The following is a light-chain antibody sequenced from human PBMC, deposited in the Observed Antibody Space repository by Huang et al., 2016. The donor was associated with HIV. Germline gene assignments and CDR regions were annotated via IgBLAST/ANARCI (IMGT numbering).Light chain of an antibody. CDR3: QKYDTVPPT. Sequence: DIQMTQSPSSLSASIGDRVTITCRASTGLGDYLAWYQKRPGHVPKIIIYAASTLQSGVPSRFSGSGSGTDFTLTISSLQPDDVATYYCQKYDTVPPTFGGGTKVEIK. V-gene: IGKV1-27*01. J-gene: IGKJ4*01. CDR2: AAS. CDR1: TGLGDY.